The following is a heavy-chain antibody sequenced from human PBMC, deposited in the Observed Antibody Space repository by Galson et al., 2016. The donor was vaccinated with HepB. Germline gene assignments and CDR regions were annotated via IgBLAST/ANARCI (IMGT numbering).Heavy chain of an antibody. D-gene: IGHD1-1*01. CDR1: GFTFSSCA. J-gene: IGHJ3*02. CDR3: VKDRGWGYTSNAFEI. V-gene: IGHV3-64D*06. Sequence: SLRLSCAASGFTFSSCAMHWVRQAPGKGLESVSALRDNGGSTYYADSVTGRFTISRDTSKTTLYRRMSSLRAEDTAVYYCVKDRGWGYTSNAFEIWGQGTMVTVSS. CDR2: LRDNGGST.